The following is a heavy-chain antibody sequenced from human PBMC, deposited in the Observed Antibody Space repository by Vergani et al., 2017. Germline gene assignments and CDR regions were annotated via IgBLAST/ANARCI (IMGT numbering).Heavy chain of an antibody. V-gene: IGHV1-2*02. J-gene: IGHJ6*03. CDR1: GYPFTGYY. CDR2: INPNSGGT. CDR3: ARVCSDSSSWLGYYYYYMDV. D-gene: IGHD6-13*01. Sequence: QVQLVQSGAEVKKPGASVKVSCKASGYPFTGYYMHWVRQAPGQGLEWMGWINPNSGGTNYAQKFQGRVTMTRDTSISTAYMELSRLRSDDTAVYYCARVCSDSSSWLGYYYYYMDVWGKGTTVTVSS.